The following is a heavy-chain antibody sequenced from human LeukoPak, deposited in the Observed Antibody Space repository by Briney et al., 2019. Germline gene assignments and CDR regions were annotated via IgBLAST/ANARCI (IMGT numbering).Heavy chain of an antibody. V-gene: IGHV4-31*03. J-gene: IGHJ4*02. Sequence: SQTLSLTCTVSGGSISSGSYYWSWIRQHPGKGLEWIGYIYYSGSTIYNPSLESRVTISVDTSRNQFSLKLTSMTAADAAVYYCVGEYHAGYRFDYWGQGAQVTVSS. CDR3: VGEYHAGYRFDY. CDR1: GGSISSGSYY. CDR2: IYYSGST. D-gene: IGHD5-18*01.